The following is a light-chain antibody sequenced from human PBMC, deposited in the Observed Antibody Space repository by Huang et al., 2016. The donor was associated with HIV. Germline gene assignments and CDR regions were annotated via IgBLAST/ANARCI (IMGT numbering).Light chain of an antibody. CDR3: QQHSYWPIT. CDR1: QSVSTF. CDR2: DAS. Sequence: DIVLTQSPATLSLSPGERATVSCRASQSVSTFLAWDQHKPGQAPRRLIFDASNRASGGPARFSGTGSGTDFTLTISSLEPSDVAVYYCQQHSYWPITFGRGTRLEI. J-gene: IGKJ5*01. V-gene: IGKV3-11*01.